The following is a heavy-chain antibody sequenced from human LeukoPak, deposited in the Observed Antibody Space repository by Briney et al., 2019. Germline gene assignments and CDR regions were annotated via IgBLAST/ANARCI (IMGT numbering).Heavy chain of an antibody. J-gene: IGHJ4*02. Sequence: GGSLRLSCAASGFTFSSHSMNWVRQAPGKGLEWVSSISSSSSYIYYADSVQGRFTISGDNAKNSLYLQMSSLRAEDTAVYYCARDQKFQALDYWGQGTLVTVSS. CDR1: GFTFSSHS. CDR2: ISSSSSYI. CDR3: ARDQKFQALDY. V-gene: IGHV3-21*01.